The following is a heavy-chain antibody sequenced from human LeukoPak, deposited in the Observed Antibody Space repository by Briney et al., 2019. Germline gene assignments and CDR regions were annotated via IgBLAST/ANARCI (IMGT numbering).Heavy chain of an antibody. CDR3: ARDPNYLWVAATLFQH. Sequence: SVKVSCKASGGTFSSYAISWVRQAPGQGLEWMGRIIPILGIANYAQKFQGRVTITADKSTSTAYMELSSLRSEDTAVYYCARDPNYLWVAATLFQHWGQGTLVTVSS. D-gene: IGHD2-15*01. CDR1: GGTFSSYA. CDR2: IIPILGIA. V-gene: IGHV1-69*04. J-gene: IGHJ1*01.